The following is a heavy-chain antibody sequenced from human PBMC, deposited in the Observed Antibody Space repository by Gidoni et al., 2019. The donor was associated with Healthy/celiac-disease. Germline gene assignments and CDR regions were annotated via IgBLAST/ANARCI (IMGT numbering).Heavy chain of an antibody. V-gene: IGHV3-30*18. CDR2: IPYDGSNK. Sequence: QVQLGESGGGVVQPGRSLRLSCAASGFSFSSYAMHWVRQAPGKGLEWVAVIPYDGSNKYYADSVKGRFTISRDNSKNTLYLQMNSLRAEDTAVYYCAKDKARGGMVWGVKSDGMDVWGQGTTVTVSS. D-gene: IGHD3-10*01. CDR1: GFSFSSYA. CDR3: AKDKARGGMVWGVKSDGMDV. J-gene: IGHJ6*02.